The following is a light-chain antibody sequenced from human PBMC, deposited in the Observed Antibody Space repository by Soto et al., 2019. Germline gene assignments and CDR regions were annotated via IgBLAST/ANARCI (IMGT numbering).Light chain of an antibody. CDR2: EVS. J-gene: IGLJ2*01. V-gene: IGLV2-14*01. CDR1: SSDVGGYNY. Sequence: QPASVSGSPGQSITISCTGTSSDVGGYNYVSWYQQHPGKAPKLMIYEVSNRPSGVSNRFSGSKSGNTASLTISGLQAEDEADYYCSSYTSSSTLVFGGGTKLAVL. CDR3: SSYTSSSTLV.